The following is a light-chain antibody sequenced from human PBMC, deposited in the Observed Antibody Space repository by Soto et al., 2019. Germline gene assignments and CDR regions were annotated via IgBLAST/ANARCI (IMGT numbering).Light chain of an antibody. J-gene: IGLJ3*02. CDR1: VGNYNL. V-gene: IGLV2-23*02. Sequence: QSVLTQPASVSGSPGQSITISCTGVGNYNLVSWYQQHQGQVPKVILYEVSERPSGISNRFSGTKSGNTASLTISGLQAEDEADYYCCSYVGSNTWVFGGGTKLTVL. CDR3: CSYVGSNTWV. CDR2: EVS.